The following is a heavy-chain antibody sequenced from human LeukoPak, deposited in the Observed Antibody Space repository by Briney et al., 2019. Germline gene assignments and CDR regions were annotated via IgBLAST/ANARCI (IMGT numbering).Heavy chain of an antibody. V-gene: IGHV3-33*01. CDR3: ARDGDSSGWYYYYYGMDV. CDR1: GFTSSSYG. Sequence: GGSLRLSCAASGFTSSSYGMHWVRQAPGKGLEWVAVIWYDGSNKYYADSVKGRFTISRDNSKNTLYLQMNSLRAEDTAVYYCARDGDSSGWYYYYYGMDVWGRGTTVTVSS. D-gene: IGHD6-19*01. J-gene: IGHJ6*02. CDR2: IWYDGSNK.